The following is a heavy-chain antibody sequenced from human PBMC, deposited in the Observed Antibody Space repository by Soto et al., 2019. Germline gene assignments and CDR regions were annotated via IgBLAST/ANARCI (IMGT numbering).Heavy chain of an antibody. CDR1: GGSISSGYDY. CDR3: ARDLIYGMDV. D-gene: IGHD2-21*01. Sequence: SETLSLTCTVSGGSISSGYDYWSWIRQPPGKGLEWIGYIYYSGSTYYNPSLKSRVTISVDTSKNQFSLKLRSVTAADTAVYYCARDLIYGMDVWGQGTTVTVSS. V-gene: IGHV4-30-4*01. CDR2: IYYSGST. J-gene: IGHJ6*02.